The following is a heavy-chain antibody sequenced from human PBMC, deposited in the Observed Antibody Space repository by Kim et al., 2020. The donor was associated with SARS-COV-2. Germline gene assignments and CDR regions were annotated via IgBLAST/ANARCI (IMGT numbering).Heavy chain of an antibody. D-gene: IGHD3-9*01. Sequence: GGSLRLSCTASGFTFGDYAMSWFRQAPGKGLEWVGFIRSKAYGGTTEYAASVKGRFTISRDDSKSIAYLQMNSLKTEDTAVYYCTRDLYFDWFTDYYGMDVWGQGTTVTVSS. CDR3: TRDLYFDWFTDYYGMDV. CDR2: IRSKAYGGTT. V-gene: IGHV3-49*03. J-gene: IGHJ6*02. CDR1: GFTFGDYA.